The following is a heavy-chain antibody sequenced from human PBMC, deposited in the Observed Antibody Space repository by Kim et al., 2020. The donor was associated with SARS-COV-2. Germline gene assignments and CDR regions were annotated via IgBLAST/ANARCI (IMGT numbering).Heavy chain of an antibody. V-gene: IGHV3-23*01. J-gene: IGHJ4*02. CDR2: ISGTTTNT. CDR3: ARDLADFWSPRFY. CDR1: GFIFSNYA. D-gene: IGHD3-3*01. Sequence: GGSLRLSCAASGFIFSNYAMSWVRQAPGKGLEWVSTISGTTTNTYYGESVKGRFTISRDNSKSTLYLQMHSLRPEDTAIYFCARDLADFWSPRFYWGPGNLDAVSS.